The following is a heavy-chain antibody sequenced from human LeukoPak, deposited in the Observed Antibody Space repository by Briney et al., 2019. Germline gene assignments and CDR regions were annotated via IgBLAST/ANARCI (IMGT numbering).Heavy chain of an antibody. Sequence: GGSLRLSCAASGFTLSTYWMSWVGQARGKGLEWVANINQDGSATNYVDSAKGRFIVSRDNAKNSVFLQMSSLRAEDTAVYYCAIAAGWEQAYWGQGTLVTVSS. D-gene: IGHD1-26*01. J-gene: IGHJ4*02. V-gene: IGHV3-7*01. CDR1: GFTLSTYW. CDR3: AIAAGWEQAY. CDR2: INQDGSAT.